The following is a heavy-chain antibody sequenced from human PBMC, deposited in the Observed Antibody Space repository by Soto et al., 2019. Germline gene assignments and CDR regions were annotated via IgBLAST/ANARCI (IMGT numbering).Heavy chain of an antibody. CDR2: IYHTGTT. V-gene: IGHV4-30-4*01. D-gene: IGHD6-19*01. CDR3: ATVMAEMQNWLDH. J-gene: IGHJ5*02. CDR1: GGSISSIDYF. Sequence: PSETLSLTCSVSGGSISSIDYFLSWIRQPPRKGLEWIVFIYHTGTTYYNPSLRSRVTISIDTSKSQFSMKLNSVTAADTAVYSCATVMAEMQNWLDHGGRGNRVTVSS.